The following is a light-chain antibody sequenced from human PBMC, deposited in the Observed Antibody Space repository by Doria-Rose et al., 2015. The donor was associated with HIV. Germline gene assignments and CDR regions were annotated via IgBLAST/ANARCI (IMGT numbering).Light chain of an antibody. CDR3: QQSFSTPRT. Sequence: DIRVHQSPSSLSASVGVSVTLTCLASQYINRYLYCYQQQPGKVPTVLIYAASSLQSGVPSRFSGGGSGTDFTLTISSLQPEDFATYYCQQSFSTPRTFGQGTKVEIK. V-gene: IGKV1-39*01. CDR2: AAS. J-gene: IGKJ1*01. CDR1: QYINRY.